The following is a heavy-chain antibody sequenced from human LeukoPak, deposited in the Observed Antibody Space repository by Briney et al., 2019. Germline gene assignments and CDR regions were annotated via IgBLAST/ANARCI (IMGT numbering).Heavy chain of an antibody. CDR2: IFYSGST. CDR1: GGSISSYY. V-gene: IGHV4-59*12. CDR3: ARSFSRTLLWFGELLSWFDP. D-gene: IGHD3-10*01. J-gene: IGHJ5*02. Sequence: SETLSLTCTVSGGSISSYYWSWIRQPPGKGLEWIGYIFYSGSTNYNPSLKSRVTISVDTSKNQFSLKLSSVTAADTAVYYCARSFSRTLLWFGELLSWFDPWGQGTLVTVSS.